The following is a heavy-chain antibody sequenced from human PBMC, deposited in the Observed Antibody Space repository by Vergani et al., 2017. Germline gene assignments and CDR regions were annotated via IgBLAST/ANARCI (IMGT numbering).Heavy chain of an antibody. CDR2: IIPIFGTA. Sequence: QVQLVQSGAEVKKPGSSVKVSCKASGGTFSSYAISWVRQAPGQGLEWMGGIIPIFGTANYAQKFQGRVTITADESTSTAYMELSSLRSEDTAVYYCAVSNDGIILMVYAHQGSYWYFDLWGRGTLVTVSS. CDR1: GGTFSSYA. CDR3: AVSNDGIILMVYAHQGSYWYFDL. D-gene: IGHD2-8*01. V-gene: IGHV1-69*13. J-gene: IGHJ2*01.